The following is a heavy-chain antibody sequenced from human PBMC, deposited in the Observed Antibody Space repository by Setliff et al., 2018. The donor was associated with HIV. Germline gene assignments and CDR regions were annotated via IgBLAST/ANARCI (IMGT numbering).Heavy chain of an antibody. CDR2: IYHSGGT. V-gene: IGHV4-38-2*02. CDR1: GYSISSGYY. CDR3: ARLRRIQLWSFDY. Sequence: SETLSLTCTVSGYSISSGYYWGWIRQPPGKGLEWIGSIYHSGGTYYNPPLKSRVTISVDTSKNQFSLKLSSVTAADTAVYYCARLRRIQLWSFDYWGQGTLVTVSS. J-gene: IGHJ4*02. D-gene: IGHD5-18*01.